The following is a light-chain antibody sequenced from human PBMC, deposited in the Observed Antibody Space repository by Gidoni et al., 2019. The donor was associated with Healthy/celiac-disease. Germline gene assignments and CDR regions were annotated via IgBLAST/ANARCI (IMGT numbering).Light chain of an antibody. CDR3: QQSSSTPLT. J-gene: IGKJ2*01. CDR1: QSISSH. CDR2: AAS. Sequence: DIQMTQSPSSLSASVGDRVTITCRASQSISSHLNWYQQKPGKAPKLLIYAASSLQSGVPSRFSASGSGTDFTLTISSLQPEDFATYYCQQSSSTPLTFGQXTKLEIK. V-gene: IGKV1-39*01.